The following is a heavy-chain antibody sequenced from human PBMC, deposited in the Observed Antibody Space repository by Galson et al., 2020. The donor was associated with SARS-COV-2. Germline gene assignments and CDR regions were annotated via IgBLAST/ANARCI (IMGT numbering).Heavy chain of an antibody. CDR3: AKAAPDNWFDP. J-gene: IGHJ5*02. Sequence: SLKISCAASGFTFDDYAMHWVRQAPGKGLEWVSGISWNSGSIGYADSVKGRFTISRDNAKNSLYLQMNSLRAEDTALYYCAKAAPDNWFDPWGQGTLVTVSS. CDR1: GFTFDDYA. CDR2: ISWNSGSI. D-gene: IGHD2-15*01. V-gene: IGHV3-9*01.